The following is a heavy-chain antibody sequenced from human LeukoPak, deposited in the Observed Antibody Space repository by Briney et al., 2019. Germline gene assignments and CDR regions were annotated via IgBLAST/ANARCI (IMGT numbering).Heavy chain of an antibody. V-gene: IGHV4-59*01. CDR1: GGSISSYY. CDR2: IYYSGST. J-gene: IGHJ4*02. Sequence: SETLSLTCNVSGGSISSYYWSWIRQPPGKGREWIGYIYYSGSTNYNPSLKGRVTISVDTSKNQFSLKLSSVTAADTAVYYCASGSLVTGTALCDYWGQGTLVTVSS. D-gene: IGHD6-19*01. CDR3: ASGSLVTGTALCDY.